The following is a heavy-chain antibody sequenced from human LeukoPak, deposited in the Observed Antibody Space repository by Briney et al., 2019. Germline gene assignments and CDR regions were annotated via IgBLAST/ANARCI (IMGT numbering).Heavy chain of an antibody. J-gene: IGHJ4*02. CDR3: LSTVTTVDY. Sequence: GGSLRLSCAASGFTFSSYAMSWVRQAPGKGLEWVSAISGSGGSTYYADSVKGRFTISRDNSKNTLYLQMNSLKTEDTAVYYCLSTVTTVDYWGQGTLVTVSS. V-gene: IGHV3-23*01. D-gene: IGHD4-17*01. CDR1: GFTFSSYA. CDR2: ISGSGGST.